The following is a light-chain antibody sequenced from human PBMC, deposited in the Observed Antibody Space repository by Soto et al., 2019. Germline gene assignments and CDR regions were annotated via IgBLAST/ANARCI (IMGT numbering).Light chain of an antibody. J-gene: IGKJ1*01. CDR1: QSVSSY. Sequence: EIVLTQSPATLSLSPGERATLSCRASQSVSSYLAWYQQKPGQAPRLLIYDASNRATGIPARFSGSGSGTDFTLTISSLETEDFAVYYCQQRSRGLWTFGQGTRVEIK. V-gene: IGKV3-11*01. CDR3: QQRSRGLWT. CDR2: DAS.